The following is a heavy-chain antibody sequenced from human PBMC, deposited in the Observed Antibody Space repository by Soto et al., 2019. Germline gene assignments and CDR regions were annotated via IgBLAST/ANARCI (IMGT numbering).Heavy chain of an antibody. D-gene: IGHD3-22*01. CDR2: IIPIFGTA. J-gene: IGHJ4*02. V-gene: IGHV1-69*01. Sequence: QVQLVQSGAEVKKPGSSVKVSCKASGGTFSSSAISWVRQAPGQGLERMGGIIPIFGTANYAQNFQGRVTITADESTSTAHMELRSLRSEDTAVYYCARSPATIGYYHFDYWGQGTLVTVSS. CDR1: GGTFSSSA. CDR3: ARSPATIGYYHFDY.